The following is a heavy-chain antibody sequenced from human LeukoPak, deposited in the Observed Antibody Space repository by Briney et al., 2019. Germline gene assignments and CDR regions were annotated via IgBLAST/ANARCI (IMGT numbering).Heavy chain of an antibody. J-gene: IGHJ3*02. D-gene: IGHD2-2*01. CDR1: GGSISSYY. V-gene: IGHV4-4*09. CDR2: IYTSGST. Sequence: SETLSLTCTVSGGSISSYYWSWIRQPPGKGLEWIGYIYTSGSTNYNPSLKSRVTISVDTSKNQFPLKLSSVTAADTAVYYCARGRYQLPGPFDIWGQGTMVTVSS. CDR3: ARGRYQLPGPFDI.